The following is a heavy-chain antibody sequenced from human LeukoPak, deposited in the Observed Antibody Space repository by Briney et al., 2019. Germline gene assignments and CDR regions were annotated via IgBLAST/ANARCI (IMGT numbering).Heavy chain of an antibody. Sequence: GGSLRLSCAASGFTFDDYTMHWVRQAPGKGLEWVSLISWDGGSTYYADSVKGRFTISRDNSKNSLYLQMNSLRTEDTALYYCAKDIGRDIVVVPAARDFDYWGQGTLVTVSS. J-gene: IGHJ4*02. V-gene: IGHV3-43*01. D-gene: IGHD2-2*01. CDR3: AKDIGRDIVVVPAARDFDY. CDR1: GFTFDDYT. CDR2: ISWDGGST.